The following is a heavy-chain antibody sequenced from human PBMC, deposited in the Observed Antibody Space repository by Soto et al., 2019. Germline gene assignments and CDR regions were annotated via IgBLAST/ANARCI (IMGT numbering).Heavy chain of an antibody. CDR1: GFTFTRYS. J-gene: IGHJ4*02. CDR2: ISSTTHYI. Sequence: PGGSLRLSCAASGFTFTRYSMNWVRQAPGKGLEWASSISSTTHYIYYADSMRGRFTISRDNAKNAVYLEMNSLRAEDTAVYYCARESEDLTSNFDYWGQGTLVTVSS. CDR3: ARESEDLTSNFDY. V-gene: IGHV3-21*06.